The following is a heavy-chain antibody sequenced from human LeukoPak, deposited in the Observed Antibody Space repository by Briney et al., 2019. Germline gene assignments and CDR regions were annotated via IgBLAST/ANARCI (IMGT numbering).Heavy chain of an antibody. D-gene: IGHD3-10*01. J-gene: IGHJ5*02. V-gene: IGHV4-59*12. CDR2: IYYSGTT. CDR1: GGSINSYY. CDR3: ARESNYHGSGTGWFDP. Sequence: SETLSLTCAVSGGSINSYYWSWIRQPPGKGLEWIGYIYYSGTTNYNPSLKSRVTMSVDTSKNQFSLKLSSVTAADTALYYCARESNYHGSGTGWFDPWGQGTLVTVSS.